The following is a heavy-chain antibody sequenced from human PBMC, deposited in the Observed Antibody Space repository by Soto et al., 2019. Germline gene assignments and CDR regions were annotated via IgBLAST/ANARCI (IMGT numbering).Heavy chain of an antibody. CDR1: GGSISSYY. CDR2: IYYSGST. J-gene: IGHJ4*02. CDR3: ARSPSMVRGVIMDY. Sequence: SETLSLTCTVSGGSISSYYWSWIRQPPGKGLEWIGYIYYSGSTNYNPSFKSRVTISVDTSKNQFSLKLSSMTAADAAVYYCARSPSMVRGVIMDYWGQGTLVTVSS. V-gene: IGHV4-59*08. D-gene: IGHD3-10*01.